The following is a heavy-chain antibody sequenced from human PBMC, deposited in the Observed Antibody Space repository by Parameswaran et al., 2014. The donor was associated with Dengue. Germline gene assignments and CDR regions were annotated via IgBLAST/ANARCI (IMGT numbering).Heavy chain of an antibody. CDR2: INHSGST. J-gene: IGHJ4*02. V-gene: IGHV4-34*01. D-gene: IGHD5-24*01. Sequence: RWIRQPPGKGLEWIGEINHSGSTNYNPSLKSRVTISVDTSKNQFSLKLSSVTAADTAVYYCARVWGYNRKRYYFDYWGQGTPGHRLL. CDR3: ARVWGYNRKRYYFDY.